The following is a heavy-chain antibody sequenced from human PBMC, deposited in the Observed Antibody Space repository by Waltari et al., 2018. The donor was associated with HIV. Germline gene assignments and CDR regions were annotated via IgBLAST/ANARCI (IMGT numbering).Heavy chain of an antibody. V-gene: IGHV3-23*04. Sequence: EVHLAESGGGLVQPGESLIVSCVVAGVTGSPSALTWVRQAPGKVLHWCSSIGGSDNSTHYADSVRDRFFISRDDSQNTLSLQMHSLTINDTAVYFCAHEAAVSAGPLDSWGQGIIVIVSS. CDR2: IGGSDNST. J-gene: IGHJ4*02. D-gene: IGHD6-19*01. CDR1: GVTGSPSA. CDR3: AHEAAVSAGPLDS.